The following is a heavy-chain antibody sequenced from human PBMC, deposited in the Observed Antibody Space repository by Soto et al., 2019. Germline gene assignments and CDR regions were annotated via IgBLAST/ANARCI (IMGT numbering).Heavy chain of an antibody. D-gene: IGHD1-7*01. Sequence: EVQLSESGGGLVQPGWSLRLSCAASGFTFSSYCMGWVRQAPGKGLEWVAAISGRDDSTNYADSVRGRFTISRDNSKNTMYLQIGSVGAEDSAIYYCAKRELAYAGEFDNWGQGTLVTVSS. CDR1: GFTFSSYC. J-gene: IGHJ4*02. CDR3: AKRELAYAGEFDN. CDR2: ISGRDDST. V-gene: IGHV3-23*01.